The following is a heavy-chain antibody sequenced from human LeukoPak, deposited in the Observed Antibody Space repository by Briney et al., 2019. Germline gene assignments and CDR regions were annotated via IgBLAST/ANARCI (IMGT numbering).Heavy chain of an antibody. D-gene: IGHD2-15*01. V-gene: IGHV1-18*01. CDR3: ARWYCGGGSCYSYYYGVDV. Sequence: ASVQVSCKASGYTFTSYGISWVRQAPGQGLEWMGWISAYNGNTKYVQKLQGRVTMTTDSSTSTAYMELRSLTSDDTAVYYCARWYCGGGSCYSYYYGVDVWGQGTTVTVSS. J-gene: IGHJ6*02. CDR1: GYTFTSYG. CDR2: ISAYNGNT.